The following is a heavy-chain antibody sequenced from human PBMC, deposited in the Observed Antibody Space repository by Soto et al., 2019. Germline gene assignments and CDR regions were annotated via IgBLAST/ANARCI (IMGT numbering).Heavy chain of an antibody. CDR1: GFTFSSYA. CDR3: ARERYYDSSGYLPAFDI. V-gene: IGHV3-30-3*01. Sequence: QVQLVESGGGVVQPGRSLRLSCAASGFTFSSYAMHWVRQAPGKGLEWVAVISYDGSNKYYADSVKGRFTISRDNSKNTLYLQMNSLRAEDTAVSYCARERYYDSSGYLPAFDIWGQGTMVNVSS. D-gene: IGHD3-22*01. CDR2: ISYDGSNK. J-gene: IGHJ3*02.